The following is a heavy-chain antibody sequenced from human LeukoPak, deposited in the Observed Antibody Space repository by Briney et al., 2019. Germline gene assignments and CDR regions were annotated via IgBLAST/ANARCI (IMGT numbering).Heavy chain of an antibody. CDR3: ARDSGWFRFDS. D-gene: IGHD6-13*01. CDR1: GFTVSSNY. Sequence: GGSLRLSCAASGFTVSSNYMSWVRQAPGKGLEWVSVIYGGGSTYYADSVKGRFTISRDNSKNTLYLQMNSLRAEDTAVYYCARDSGWFRFDSWGQGNLVTVSS. CDR2: IYGGGST. V-gene: IGHV3-53*01. J-gene: IGHJ4*02.